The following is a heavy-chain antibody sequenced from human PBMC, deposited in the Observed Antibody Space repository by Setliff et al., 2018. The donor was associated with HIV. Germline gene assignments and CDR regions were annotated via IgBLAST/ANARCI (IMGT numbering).Heavy chain of an antibody. CDR3: ARSGYISGTHYNFRRNWFDP. CDR1: SGSFSGYY. CDR2: IYYTGST. Sequence: KASETLSLTCAVYSGSFSGYYWSWVRQHPGKGLEWIGYIYYTGSTYSNPSLQSRVRISVDTYKNQFSLRLSSATAADTAIYYCARSGYISGTHYNFRRNWFDPWSQGSLVTVS. D-gene: IGHD3-10*01. V-gene: IGHV4-34*01. J-gene: IGHJ5*02.